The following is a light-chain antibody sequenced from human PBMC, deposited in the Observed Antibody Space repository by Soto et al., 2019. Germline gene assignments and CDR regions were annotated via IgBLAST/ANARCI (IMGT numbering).Light chain of an antibody. Sequence: QSALTQPPSVSAAPGQKVTISCSGSSSNIGNNYVSWYQQLPGTAPKLLIYDNAKRPSGITARFSASKSGTSATLAITGLQTADEADYYCGTWDSSLSVGVFGGGTKLTVL. CDR3: GTWDSSLSVGV. CDR2: DNA. CDR1: SSNIGNNY. J-gene: IGLJ3*02. V-gene: IGLV1-51*01.